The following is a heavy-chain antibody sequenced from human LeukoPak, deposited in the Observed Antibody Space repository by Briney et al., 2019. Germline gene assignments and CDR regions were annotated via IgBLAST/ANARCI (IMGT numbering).Heavy chain of an antibody. V-gene: IGHV3-21*01. CDR1: GFTFSSYN. CDR2: ISSSSSYI. Sequence: PGGSLRLSCAASGFTFSSYNMNWVRQAPGKGLEWVSSISSSSSYIYYADSVKGRFTISRDNAKNSLYLQMNSLRAEDTAVYYCARDLCSSTSCYAEPPFYYYGMDVWGKGTTVTVSS. D-gene: IGHD2-2*01. J-gene: IGHJ6*04. CDR3: ARDLCSSTSCYAEPPFYYYGMDV.